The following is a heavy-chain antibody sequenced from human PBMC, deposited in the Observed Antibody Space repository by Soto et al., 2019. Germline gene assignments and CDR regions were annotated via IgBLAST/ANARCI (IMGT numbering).Heavy chain of an antibody. J-gene: IGHJ4*02. Sequence: QLQLQESGPGLVKPSETLSLTCTVSGGSISSSSYYWGWIRQPPGKGLEWIGSIYYSGSTYYNPSLKSRVTISVDTSKNQFSLKLSSVTAADTAVYYCARATIAVAGTTLDYWGQGTLVTVSS. CDR3: ARATIAVAGTTLDY. CDR1: GGSISSSSYY. D-gene: IGHD6-19*01. CDR2: IYYSGST. V-gene: IGHV4-39*01.